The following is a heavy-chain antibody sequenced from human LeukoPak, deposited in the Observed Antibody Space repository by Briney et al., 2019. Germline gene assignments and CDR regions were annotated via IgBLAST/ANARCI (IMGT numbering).Heavy chain of an antibody. CDR1: GGSISDSIYY. CDR2: IYYSGTT. J-gene: IGHJ4*02. D-gene: IGHD3-10*01. Sequence: SETLSLTCTVSGGSISDSIYYWGWIRQPPGKGLEWIGSIYYSGTTYYSPSLESRVTISVDTSNIQVSLNLNSVTAADTAIYFCARGGFYGHPFDFGGQGTLVTVSS. CDR3: ARGGFYGHPFDF. V-gene: IGHV4-39*07.